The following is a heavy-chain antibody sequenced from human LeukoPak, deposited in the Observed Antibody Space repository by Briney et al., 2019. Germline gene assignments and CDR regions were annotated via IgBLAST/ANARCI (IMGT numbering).Heavy chain of an antibody. D-gene: IGHD4-17*01. V-gene: IGHV3-30-3*01. J-gene: IGHJ4*02. Sequence: PGGSLRLSCAASGFTFSSYAMHWVRQAPGKGLEWVAVISYDGSNKYYADSVKGRFTISRENSKNTLYLQMNSLRAEDTAVYYCARDASFIDYGDYVHIDYWGQGTLVTVSS. CDR2: ISYDGSNK. CDR3: ARDASFIDYGDYVHIDY. CDR1: GFTFSSYA.